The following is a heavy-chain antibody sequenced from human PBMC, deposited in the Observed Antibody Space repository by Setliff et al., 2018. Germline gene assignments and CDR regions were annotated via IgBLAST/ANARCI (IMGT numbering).Heavy chain of an antibody. Sequence: ASVKVSCKASGYTFTRHGISWVRQAPGQGLEWMGWINTNSGDTRYAQKFQGRVTMTRDTSISTAYMELRSLGSDDTAVYYCATFRGYTYGYDYWGQGTLVTVSS. CDR3: ATFRGYTYGYDY. V-gene: IGHV1-2*02. J-gene: IGHJ4*02. CDR2: INTNSGDT. D-gene: IGHD5-18*01. CDR1: GYTFTRHG.